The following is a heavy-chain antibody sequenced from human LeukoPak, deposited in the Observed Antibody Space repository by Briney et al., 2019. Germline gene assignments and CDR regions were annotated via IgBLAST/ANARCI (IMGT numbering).Heavy chain of an antibody. CDR3: AKDFYSGSGSYYTRFDY. J-gene: IGHJ4*02. D-gene: IGHD3-10*01. Sequence: GGSLRLSCAASGFTFSSYSMNWVRQAPGKGLEWVSSISTSSIYIYYADSMKGRFTISRDNAKKSLYLQMNSLRAEDTAVYYCAKDFYSGSGSYYTRFDYWGQGTLVTVSS. V-gene: IGHV3-21*01. CDR1: GFTFSSYS. CDR2: ISTSSIYI.